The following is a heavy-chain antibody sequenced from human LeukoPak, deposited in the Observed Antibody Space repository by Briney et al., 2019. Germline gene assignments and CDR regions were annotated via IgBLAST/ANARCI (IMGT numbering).Heavy chain of an antibody. CDR2: ISSSSSYI. CDR3: AREADNSDYYLDN. V-gene: IGHV3-21*01. CDR1: GFTFSSYS. D-gene: IGHD1-1*01. Sequence: PGGSLRLSCAASGFTFSSYSMNWVRQAPGKGLEWVSSISSSSSYIYYADSLKGRFTISRDNAKNSLYLQMNSLRVEDTAVYYCAREADNSDYYLDNWGQGTLVTVSS. J-gene: IGHJ4*02.